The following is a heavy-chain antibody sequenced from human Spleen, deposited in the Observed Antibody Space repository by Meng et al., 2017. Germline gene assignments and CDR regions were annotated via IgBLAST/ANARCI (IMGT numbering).Heavy chain of an antibody. CDR3: ARDQGSYWVQTGEFDY. D-gene: IGHD1-26*01. CDR2: IWYDGSKR. V-gene: IGHV3-33*01. Sequence: GESLKISCATSGFTFSNYGLHWVRQAPGKGLEWVAVIWYDGSKRYYADSVKGRFTVSGDNSKNTVYLQMNSLRPEDTAVYHCARDQGSYWVQTGEFDYWGQGTLVTVSS. J-gene: IGHJ4*02. CDR1: GFTFSNYG.